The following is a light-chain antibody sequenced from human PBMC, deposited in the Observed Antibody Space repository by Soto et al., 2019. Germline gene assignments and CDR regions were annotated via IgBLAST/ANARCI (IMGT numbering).Light chain of an antibody. V-gene: IGKV1-39*01. CDR1: QSINRY. CDR3: QQSYSTPYT. Sequence: DIQMTQSPSSLYASVGDGVTITCRASQSINRYLNWYQQKPGKAPKLLIYATSSLQGGVPSRFSGSGSGTDFSLTISSLQPEDFSTYYCQQSYSTPYTFAQGTKL. J-gene: IGKJ2*01. CDR2: ATS.